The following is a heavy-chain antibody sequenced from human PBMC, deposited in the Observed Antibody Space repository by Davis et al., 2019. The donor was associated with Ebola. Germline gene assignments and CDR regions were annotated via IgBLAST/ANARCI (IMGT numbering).Heavy chain of an antibody. CDR3: AAQRVTIFGVVIIDY. CDR1: GGSISSHY. J-gene: IGHJ4*02. CDR2: IYYSGST. D-gene: IGHD3-3*01. V-gene: IGHV4-59*11. Sequence: PSETLSLTCTVSGGSISSHYWSWIRQPPGKGLEWIGYIYYSGSTNYNPSLKSRVTMSVDTSKNQFSLKLSSVTAADTAVYYCAAQRVTIFGVVIIDYWGQGTLVTVSS.